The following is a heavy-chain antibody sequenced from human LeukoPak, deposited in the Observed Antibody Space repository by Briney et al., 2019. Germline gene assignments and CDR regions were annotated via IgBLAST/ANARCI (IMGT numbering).Heavy chain of an antibody. CDR1: GGSFSGYD. CDR2: IKHSGRT. J-gene: IGHJ5*02. D-gene: IGHD5-12*01. V-gene: IGHV4-34*01. CDR3: ARGRRGSIVATISNWFDP. Sequence: SETLSLTCAVYGGSFSGYDWSWIRQPPGKGLEGIGEIKHSGRTNHNASLKSRVTISLNTSKNHFSLTLSSVTAADTAVYYCARGRRGSIVATISNWFDPWGQGTLVTVSS.